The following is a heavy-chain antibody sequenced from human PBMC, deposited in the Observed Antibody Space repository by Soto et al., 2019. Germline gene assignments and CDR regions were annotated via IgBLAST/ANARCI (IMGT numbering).Heavy chain of an antibody. D-gene: IGHD3-3*01. Sequence: QVQLVESGGGVVQPGRSLRLSCAASGFTFSSYGMHWGRQAPGKGLEWVAVISYDGSNKYYADSVKGRFTISRDNSKNTLYLQMNSLRSEDTAVYYCAREDLGYDFWSGYYLNYYYGMDVWGQGTTVTVSS. CDR3: AREDLGYDFWSGYYLNYYYGMDV. CDR1: GFTFSSYG. CDR2: ISYDGSNK. V-gene: IGHV3-30*03. J-gene: IGHJ6*02.